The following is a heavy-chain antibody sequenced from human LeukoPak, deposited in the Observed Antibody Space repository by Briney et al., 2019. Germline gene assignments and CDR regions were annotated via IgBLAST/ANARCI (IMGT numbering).Heavy chain of an antibody. D-gene: IGHD3-10*01. CDR3: AKHYMGSSYNHGLDC. J-gene: IGHJ4*02. V-gene: IGHV4-34*01. Sequence: SETLSLTCVVYGGSFSGYHWSWIRQSPGKGLEWIGEINHRGSTNYNPSLKRRVTMSLDTSKNQFSLKLSSVTAADTALYYCAKHYMGSSYNHGLDCWGQGTLVTVSS. CDR1: GGSFSGYH. CDR2: INHRGST.